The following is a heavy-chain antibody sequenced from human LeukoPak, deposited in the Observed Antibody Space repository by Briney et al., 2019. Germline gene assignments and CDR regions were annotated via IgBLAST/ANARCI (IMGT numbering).Heavy chain of an antibody. CDR3: ARAVDIVATTPFDL. V-gene: IGHV3-66*01. J-gene: IGHJ3*01. CDR1: GFTVSSDY. Sequence: PGGSLRLSCAASGFTVSSDYMSWVRQTPGEGLELVSVIYTGGTTYYADSVKGRFTISRDNYKNTVYLDMNSLRAEDTAVYDCARAVDIVATTPFDLWGQGTLVTVSS. D-gene: IGHD5-12*01. CDR2: IYTGGTT.